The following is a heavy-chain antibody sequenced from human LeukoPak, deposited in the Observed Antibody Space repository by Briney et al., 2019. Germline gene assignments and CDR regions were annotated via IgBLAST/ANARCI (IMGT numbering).Heavy chain of an antibody. V-gene: IGHV3-53*01. CDR1: GFTFSDYY. Sequence: GGSLRLSCAASGFTFSDYYMSWIRQAPGRGLEWVSVIYTDDTTYYADSVKGRFTISRDNSKNTLYLQMNSLRPEDTAVYYCARYSGSLLRHYWGQGTLVTVSS. J-gene: IGHJ4*02. D-gene: IGHD1-26*01. CDR2: IYTDDTT. CDR3: ARYSGSLLRHY.